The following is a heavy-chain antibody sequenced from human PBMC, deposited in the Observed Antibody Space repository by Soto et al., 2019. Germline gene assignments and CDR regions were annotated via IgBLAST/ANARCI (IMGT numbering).Heavy chain of an antibody. J-gene: IGHJ5*02. V-gene: IGHV4-31*03. CDR3: ARGSYTAKGNWFDP. CDR1: GGSISSGGYY. CDR2: IYYSGST. D-gene: IGHD5-18*01. Sequence: PSETLSLTCTVSGGSISSGGYYWSWIRQHPGKGLEWIGYIYYSGSTYYNPSLKSRVTISVDTSKNQFSLKLSSVTAADTAVYYCARGSYTAKGNWFDPWGQGTLVTVSS.